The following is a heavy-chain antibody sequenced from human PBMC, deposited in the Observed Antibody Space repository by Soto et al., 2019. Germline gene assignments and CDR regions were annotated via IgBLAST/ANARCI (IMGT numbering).Heavy chain of an antibody. J-gene: IGHJ6*02. CDR3: ARSLSQQLWLDV. CDR2: INPSGGST. Sequence: QVQLVQSGAEVKKPGASVKVSCKASGYTFTSYYMHWVRQAPGQGLEWMGIINPSGGSTSYAQKFQGGVTMTRDTSTSTVYMELSSLRSEDTAVYSCARSLSQQLWLDVWGQGTTVTVSS. D-gene: IGHD6-13*01. CDR1: GYTFTSYY. V-gene: IGHV1-46*01.